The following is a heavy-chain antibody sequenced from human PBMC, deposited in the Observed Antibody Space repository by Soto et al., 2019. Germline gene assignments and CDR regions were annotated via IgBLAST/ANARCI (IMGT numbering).Heavy chain of an antibody. J-gene: IGHJ4*02. V-gene: IGHV1-18*04. D-gene: IGHD5-18*01. CDR1: VYTFTSYG. CDR3: ARDGYSYGSFDY. Sequence: XSVKVSCKASVYTFTSYGISWVRQAPGQGLEWMGWISAYNGNTNYAQKLQGRVTMTTDTSTSTAYMELRSLRSDYTAVYYCARDGYSYGSFDYWGQGTLVTVSS. CDR2: ISAYNGNT.